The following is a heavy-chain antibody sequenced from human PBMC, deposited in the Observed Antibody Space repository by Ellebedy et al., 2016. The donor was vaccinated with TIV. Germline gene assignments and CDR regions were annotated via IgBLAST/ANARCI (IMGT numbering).Heavy chain of an antibody. V-gene: IGHV3-72*01. CDR3: ARVGMWITGTTEVDY. Sequence: GGSLRLXCEVSGVIFSDLYMDWVRQAPGKGLEWVGRLRKKADSHTTEYATSVKGRFTISRDDSKNSLYLQMNSLRTEDTATYYCARVGMWITGTTEVDYWGQGTLVTVSS. CDR2: LRKKADSHTT. CDR1: GVIFSDLY. D-gene: IGHD1-20*01. J-gene: IGHJ4*02.